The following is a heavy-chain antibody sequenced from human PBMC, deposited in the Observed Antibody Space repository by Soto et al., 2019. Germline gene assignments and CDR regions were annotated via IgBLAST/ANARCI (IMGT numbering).Heavy chain of an antibody. CDR1: GFTFSSDG. Sequence: GGSLRLSCAASGFTFSSDGMHWVRQAPGKGLEWVAVISYDGSNKYYADSVKGRFTISRDNSKNTLYLQMNSLRAEDTAVYDCAKKLVGAYYYYGMDVWGQGTTVTVSS. CDR3: AKKLVGAYYYYGMDV. V-gene: IGHV3-30*18. J-gene: IGHJ6*02. D-gene: IGHD6-6*01. CDR2: ISYDGSNK.